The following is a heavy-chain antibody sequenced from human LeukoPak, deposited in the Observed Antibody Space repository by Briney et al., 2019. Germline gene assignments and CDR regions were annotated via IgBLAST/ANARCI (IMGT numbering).Heavy chain of an antibody. Sequence: GGSLRLSCAASGFTFSRSSMNWVRQAPGKGLEWVSYISSSGSTIYYADSVKGRFTISRDNAKNSLYLQMNSLRAEDTAVYYCARQMVRGVTLRAFDIWGQGTMVTVSS. D-gene: IGHD3-10*01. V-gene: IGHV3-48*04. CDR2: ISSSGSTI. J-gene: IGHJ3*02. CDR3: ARQMVRGVTLRAFDI. CDR1: GFTFSRSS.